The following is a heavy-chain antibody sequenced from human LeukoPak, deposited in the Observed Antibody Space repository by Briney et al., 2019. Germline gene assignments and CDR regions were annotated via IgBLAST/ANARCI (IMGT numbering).Heavy chain of an antibody. CDR1: GYTFTGYY. Sequence: ASVKVSCKASGYTFTGYYMHWVRQAPGQGLEWMGWINPNSGGTNYAQKFQGRVTMTRDTSISTAYMELSRLRSDDTAVYYCARGVCSGGSCLLSNWYFDLWGRGTLVTVSS. CDR3: ARGVCSGGSCLLSNWYFDL. V-gene: IGHV1-2*02. J-gene: IGHJ2*01. CDR2: INPNSGGT. D-gene: IGHD2-15*01.